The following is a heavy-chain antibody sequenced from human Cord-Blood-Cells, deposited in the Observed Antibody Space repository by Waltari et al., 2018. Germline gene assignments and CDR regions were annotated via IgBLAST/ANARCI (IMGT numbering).Heavy chain of an antibody. Sequence: QVQLVQAGAEVKKPGASVKVSCKASGYTFTGTHMHWVQPAPCQGLEWMGWINPNSGGTNYAQKFQGRVTMTRDTSISTAYMELSRLRSDDTAVYYCARSFYCSGGSCYDAFDIWGQGTMVTVSS. CDR2: INPNSGGT. D-gene: IGHD2-15*01. J-gene: IGHJ3*02. CDR1: GYTFTGTH. CDR3: ARSFYCSGGSCYDAFDI. V-gene: IGHV1-2*02.